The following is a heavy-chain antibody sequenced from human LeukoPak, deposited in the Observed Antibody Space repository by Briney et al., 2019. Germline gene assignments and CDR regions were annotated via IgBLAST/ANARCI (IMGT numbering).Heavy chain of an antibody. CDR2: IKSKTDGGTT. V-gene: IGHV3-15*01. J-gene: IGHJ4*02. Sequence: GGSLRLSCAASGFTFSNAWMSWVRQAPGKGLEWVGRIKSKTDGGTTDYAAPVKGRFTISRDDSKNTLYLQMNSLKTEDTAGYYCTTVLGFYPLVDYWGQGTLVTVSS. CDR3: TTVLGFYPLVDY. CDR1: GFTFSNAW. D-gene: IGHD7-27*01.